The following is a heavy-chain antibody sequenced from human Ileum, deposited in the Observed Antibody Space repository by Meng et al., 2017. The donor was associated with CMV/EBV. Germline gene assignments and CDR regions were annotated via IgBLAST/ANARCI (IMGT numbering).Heavy chain of an antibody. Sequence: GGSLRPSCAASGFTLSSYWMHWVPRAPGKGLVWVSRISYDESTTNYADSVKGRFTISRDNAKTTLFLQMNSLRAEDTAVYYCARVPPGNYGLMDVWGQGTTVTVSS. V-gene: IGHV3-74*01. CDR2: ISYDESTT. CDR3: ARVPPGNYGLMDV. D-gene: IGHD4-17*01. J-gene: IGHJ6*02. CDR1: GFTLSSYW.